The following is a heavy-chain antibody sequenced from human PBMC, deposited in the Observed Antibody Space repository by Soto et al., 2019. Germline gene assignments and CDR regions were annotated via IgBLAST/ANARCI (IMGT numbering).Heavy chain of an antibody. V-gene: IGHV1-69*01. Sequence: QVQLVQSGAEVKKPGSSVKVSCKASGGTFSSYAISWVRQAPGQGLEWMGGIIPIFGTANYAKKFQGRVTITADESTSTAYMELSSLRSEDTAVYYCARADIYGDGDYYYGMDVWGQGTTVTVSS. CDR2: IIPIFGTA. D-gene: IGHD4-17*01. CDR3: ARADIYGDGDYYYGMDV. CDR1: GGTFSSYA. J-gene: IGHJ6*02.